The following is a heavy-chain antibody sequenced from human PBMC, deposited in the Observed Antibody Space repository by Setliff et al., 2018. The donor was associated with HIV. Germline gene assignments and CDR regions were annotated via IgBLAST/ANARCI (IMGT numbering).Heavy chain of an antibody. CDR3: ARGFCSGGFCHPNFYHYMDV. J-gene: IGHJ6*03. V-gene: IGHV4-31*03. CDR2: IYYSGST. Sequence: PSETLSLTCTVSGGSISSGGYYWSWIRQHPGKGLEWIGYIYYSGSTYYNPSLKSRVTISVATSKNQFSLNLKSVTAADAAVYYCARGFCSGGFCHPNFYHYMDVWGKGTTVTVSS. D-gene: IGHD2-15*01. CDR1: GGSISSGGYY.